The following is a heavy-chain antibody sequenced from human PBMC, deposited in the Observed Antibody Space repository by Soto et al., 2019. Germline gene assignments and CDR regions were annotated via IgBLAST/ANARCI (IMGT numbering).Heavy chain of an antibody. CDR3: ARGQVVAAQH. J-gene: IGHJ4*02. CDR2: IYHSGST. CDR1: GGSISSGGYS. D-gene: IGHD2-15*01. V-gene: IGHV4-30-2*01. Sequence: QLQLQESGSGLVKPSQTLSLTCAVSGGSISSGGYSWSWIRQPPGKGLEWIGYIYHSGSTYYHPSIKRRVTITVDRSKNQFSLKLSSVTAADTAVYYCARGQVVAAQHWGQGTLVTVSS.